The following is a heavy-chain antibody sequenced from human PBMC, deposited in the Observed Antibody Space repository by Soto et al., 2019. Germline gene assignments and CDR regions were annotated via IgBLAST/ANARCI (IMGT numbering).Heavy chain of an antibody. Sequence: EVQLVESGGGLIQPGGSLRLSCAASGFTVSSNYMSWVRQAPGKGLEWVSVIYSGDTTYYADSVKGRFTISRDHSKNTLYLQMSSLRAEDTAVYCCARELRTLYGMDVWGQGTTVTVSS. CDR2: IYSGDTT. CDR3: ARELRTLYGMDV. V-gene: IGHV3-53*01. J-gene: IGHJ6*02. CDR1: GFTVSSNY.